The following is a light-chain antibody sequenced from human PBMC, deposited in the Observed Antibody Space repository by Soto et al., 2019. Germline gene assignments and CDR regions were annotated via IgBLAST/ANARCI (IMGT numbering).Light chain of an antibody. V-gene: IGLV1-47*02. CDR2: SNN. CDR1: SSNIGSYY. J-gene: IGLJ3*02. Sequence: SVLTQPPSASGTPGQRVTISCSGSSSNIGSYYVYWYQQLPGTAPKLLIYSNNQRPSGVPDRFSGSKSGTSASLAISGLRSEDEADYYCAAWDDSLSGWVFGGGTKLTVL. CDR3: AAWDDSLSGWV.